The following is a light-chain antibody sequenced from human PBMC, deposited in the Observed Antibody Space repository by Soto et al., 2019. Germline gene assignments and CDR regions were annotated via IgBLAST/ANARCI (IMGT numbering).Light chain of an antibody. V-gene: IGKV1-5*02. CDR2: DAS. CDR3: QQYKSYPWK. Sequence: DVQMTQSPSTLSASVGDRVTIICRASQSISKFLAWYQQKPGKAPKLLIYDASNLESGVPSRFSGGGGGTDFTLAISSLQTDDFATYYCQQYKSYPWKFGQGTKVEIK. J-gene: IGKJ1*01. CDR1: QSISKF.